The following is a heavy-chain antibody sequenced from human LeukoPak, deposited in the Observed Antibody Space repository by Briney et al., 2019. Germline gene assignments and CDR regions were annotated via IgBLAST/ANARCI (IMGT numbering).Heavy chain of an antibody. D-gene: IGHD6-19*01. J-gene: IGHJ4*02. Sequence: GGSLRLSCAVSGFTFSSYPMSWVRQAPGKGLEWVSAISGSGGDTYYADSVKGRFTISRDNSKNTLDLQMNSLRAEDTALYYCATSSGWYPKYFDYRGQGTLVTVSS. CDR2: ISGSGGDT. CDR3: ATSSGWYPKYFDY. V-gene: IGHV3-23*01. CDR1: GFTFSSYP.